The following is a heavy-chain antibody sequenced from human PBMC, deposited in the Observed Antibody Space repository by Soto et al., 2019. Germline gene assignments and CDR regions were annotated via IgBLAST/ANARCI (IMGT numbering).Heavy chain of an antibody. CDR1: GGSISSSSYY. D-gene: IGHD4-17*01. Sequence: SETLSLTCTVSGGSISSSSYYWGWIRQPPGKGLEWIGSIYYSGSTYYNPSLKSRVTISVDTSKNQFSLKLSSVTAADTAVYYCARMWRGVTTRYYCMDVWGQGTKVTVS. V-gene: IGHV4-39*01. CDR3: ARMWRGVTTRYYCMDV. J-gene: IGHJ6*02. CDR2: IYYSGST.